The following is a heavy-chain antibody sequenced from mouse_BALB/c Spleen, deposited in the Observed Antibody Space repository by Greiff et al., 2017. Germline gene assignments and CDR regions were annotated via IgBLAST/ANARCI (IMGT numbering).Heavy chain of an antibody. D-gene: IGHD2-1*01. CDR2: ISDGGSYT. J-gene: IGHJ2*01. CDR1: GFTFSDYY. CDR3: ARSPYGNYGYFDY. Sequence: EVQLVESGGGLVKPGGSLKLSCAASGFTFSDYYMYWVRQTPEKRLEWVATISDGGSYTYYPDSVKGRFTISRDNAKNNLYLQMSSLKSEDTAMYYCARSPYGNYGYFDYWGQGTTLTVSS. V-gene: IGHV5-4*02.